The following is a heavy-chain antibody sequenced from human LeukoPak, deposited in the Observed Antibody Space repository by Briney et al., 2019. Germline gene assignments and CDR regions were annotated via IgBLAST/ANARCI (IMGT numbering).Heavy chain of an antibody. V-gene: IGHV3-23*01. CDR2: ISGSGGST. CDR1: GFTFSSYA. CDR3: AERAYCGGDCPWGAFDI. D-gene: IGHD2-21*02. J-gene: IGHJ3*02. Sequence: GGSLRLSCAASGFTFSSYAMSWVRQAPGKGLEWVSAISGSGGSTYYADSVKGRFTISRDNSKNTLYLRMNSLRAEDTAVYYCAERAYCGGDCPWGAFDIWGQGTMVTVSS.